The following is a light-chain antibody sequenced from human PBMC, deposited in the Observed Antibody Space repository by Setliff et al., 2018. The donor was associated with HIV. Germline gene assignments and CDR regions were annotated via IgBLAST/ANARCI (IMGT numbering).Light chain of an antibody. V-gene: IGLV2-23*02. Sequence: QSALTQPASVSGSPGQSVTISCSGTSSDVGSHNLVSWYQQHPDKAPKLIIYEVRERPSGVSNRFSGSKSGNTASLTISGLQAEDEADYYCCSFAGSNTYVFGPGTKVTVL. J-gene: IGLJ1*01. CDR1: SSDVGSHNL. CDR3: CSFAGSNTYV. CDR2: EVR.